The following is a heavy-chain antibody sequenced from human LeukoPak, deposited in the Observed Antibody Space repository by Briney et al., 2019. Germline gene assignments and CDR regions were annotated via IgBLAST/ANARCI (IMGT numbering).Heavy chain of an antibody. D-gene: IGHD1-26*01. V-gene: IGHV3-23*01. CDR1: GFTFSSYA. J-gene: IGHJ4*02. CDR2: ISGSGGTT. Sequence: PGGSLRLSCAASGFTFSSYAMSWVRQAPGKGLEWVSAISGSGGTTYYADFVKGRFTISRDNSKNTVFLQMNSLRAEDTAVYFCATSSGNYGFPADHWGQGTLVTVSS. CDR3: ATSSGNYGFPADH.